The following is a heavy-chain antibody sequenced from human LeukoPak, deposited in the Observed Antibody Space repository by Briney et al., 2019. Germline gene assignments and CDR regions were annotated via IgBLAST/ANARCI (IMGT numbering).Heavy chain of an antibody. Sequence: GASVKVSCKASGYTFTGYYMHWVRQAPGQGLEWMGWINPNSGGTNYAQKFQGRVTMTRDTSISTAYMELSGLRSDDTAVYYCASRGATYYYDSSGYFAFDIWGQGTMVTVSS. CDR3: ASRGATYYYDSSGYFAFDI. CDR2: INPNSGGT. V-gene: IGHV1-2*02. J-gene: IGHJ3*02. CDR1: GYTFTGYY. D-gene: IGHD3-22*01.